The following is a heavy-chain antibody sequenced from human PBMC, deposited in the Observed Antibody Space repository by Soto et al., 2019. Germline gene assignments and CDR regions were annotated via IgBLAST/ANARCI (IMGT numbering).Heavy chain of an antibody. CDR3: AREKGFWSGLAWFDP. J-gene: IGHJ5*02. V-gene: IGHV1-46*03. D-gene: IGHD3-3*01. CDR2: SNPSGGIT. Sequence: HVQLVQSGAEVKKPGASVKVSCKASGSTFTSYYMHWVRQSPGQGLEWMGISNPSGGITSYAQKFQSRGTMTRDTSTSTVYLELSSLRSEDTAVYYCAREKGFWSGLAWFDPWGQGTLVTVA. CDR1: GSTFTSYY.